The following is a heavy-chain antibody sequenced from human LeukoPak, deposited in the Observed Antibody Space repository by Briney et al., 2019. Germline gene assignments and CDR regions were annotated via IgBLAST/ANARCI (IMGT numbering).Heavy chain of an antibody. CDR3: ARKARGVFTPMDY. V-gene: IGHV3-11*06. CDR1: GFTFSDYY. Sequence: AGGSLRLSCAASGFTFSDYYMSWIRQAPGKGLEWVSYISSSSSYTNYADSAKGRFTISRDNAKNSLYLQMNSLRAEDTAVYYCARKARGVFTPMDYWGQGTLVTVSS. CDR2: ISSSSSYT. D-gene: IGHD3-10*01. J-gene: IGHJ4*02.